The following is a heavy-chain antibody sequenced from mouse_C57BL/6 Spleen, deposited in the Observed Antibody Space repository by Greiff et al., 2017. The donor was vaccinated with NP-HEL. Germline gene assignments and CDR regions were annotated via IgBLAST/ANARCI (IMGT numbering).Heavy chain of an antibody. J-gene: IGHJ3*01. Sequence: EVHLVESGPELVKPGASVKIPCKASGYTFTDYNMDWVKQSHGKSLEWIGDINPNNGGTIYNQKFKGKATLTVDKSSSTAYMELRSLTSEDTAVYYCARAGDDYDSFAYWGQGTLVTVSA. D-gene: IGHD2-4*01. CDR2: INPNNGGT. CDR3: ARAGDDYDSFAY. V-gene: IGHV1-18*01. CDR1: GYTFTDYN.